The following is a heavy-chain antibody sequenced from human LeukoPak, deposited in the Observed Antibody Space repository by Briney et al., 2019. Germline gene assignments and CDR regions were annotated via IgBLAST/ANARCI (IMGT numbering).Heavy chain of an antibody. D-gene: IGHD1-1*01. Sequence: GSVKVSCKASGYTFTGYYMHWVRQAPGQGLEWMGWINPNSGGTSYAQKFQGRVTMTRDTSISTAYMELSRLRSDDTAVYYCARDYELGTAGTAYEYLDNWGQGTLVTVSS. J-gene: IGHJ4*02. CDR3: ARDYELGTAGTAYEYLDN. CDR1: GYTFTGYY. CDR2: INPNSGGT. V-gene: IGHV1-2*02.